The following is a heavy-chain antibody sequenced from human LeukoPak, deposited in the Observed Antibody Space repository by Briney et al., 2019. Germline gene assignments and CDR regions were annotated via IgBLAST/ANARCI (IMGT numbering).Heavy chain of an antibody. J-gene: IGHJ4*02. V-gene: IGHV4-34*01. CDR1: GGSFRGYY. CDR2: SRHSGST. Sequence: KPSETLSLTCALYGGSFRGYYWSWIRHPPGEWREWIGESRHSGSTNHNTSLKSRVTISEDTSKSQFSLKLSAVTAADTALYYCARGGIATPGVGGYFDYWGQGIFVTVSS. CDR3: ARGGIATPGVGGYFDY. D-gene: IGHD6-13*01.